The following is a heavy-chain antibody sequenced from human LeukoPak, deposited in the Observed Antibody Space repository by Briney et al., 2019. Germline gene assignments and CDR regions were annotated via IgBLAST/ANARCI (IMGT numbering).Heavy chain of an antibody. CDR2: ISRSSTYI. D-gene: IGHD2-15*01. CDR3: ARDVVASGYYYGMDV. CDR1: GFTFSSYS. V-gene: IGHV3-21*01. Sequence: GGSLRLSCAASGFTFSSYSMNWVRQAPGKGLEWVSSISRSSTYIYYADSVKGRFTISRDNAKNSLYLQMNSLRAEDTAVYYCARDVVASGYYYGMDVWGQGTTVTVSS. J-gene: IGHJ6*02.